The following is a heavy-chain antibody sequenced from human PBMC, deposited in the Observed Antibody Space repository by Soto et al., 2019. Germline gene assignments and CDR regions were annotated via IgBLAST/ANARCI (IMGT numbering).Heavy chain of an antibody. Sequence: LRLSCAASGFTFSSYGMHWVRQAPGKGLEWVAVIWYDGSNKYYADSVKGRFTISRDNSKNTLYLQMNSLRAEDTAVYYCAREGDYDILTGYDPTYYYYGMDVWGQGTTVTVSS. D-gene: IGHD3-9*01. CDR1: GFTFSSYG. CDR2: IWYDGSNK. J-gene: IGHJ6*02. CDR3: AREGDYDILTGYDPTYYYYGMDV. V-gene: IGHV3-33*01.